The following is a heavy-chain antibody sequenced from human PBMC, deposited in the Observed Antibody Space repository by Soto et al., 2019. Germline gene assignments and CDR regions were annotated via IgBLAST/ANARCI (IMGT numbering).Heavy chain of an antibody. CDR2: ISVNSFHI. J-gene: IGHJ6*03. Sequence: GGSLRLSCAASGFTFSTFNMIWVRQAPGKGLEWVSSISVNSFHIYYADSVKGRFTISRDNARNSLFLQMNSLRAEDTAVYYCAKTRTATTWDYYYYMDVWGKGTTVTVSS. D-gene: IGHD1-7*01. CDR3: AKTRTATTWDYYYYMDV. CDR1: GFTFSTFN. V-gene: IGHV3-21*01.